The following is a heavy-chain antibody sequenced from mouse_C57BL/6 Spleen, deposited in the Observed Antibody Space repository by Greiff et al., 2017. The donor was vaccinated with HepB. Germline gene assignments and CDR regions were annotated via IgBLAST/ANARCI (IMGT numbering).Heavy chain of an antibody. V-gene: IGHV5-6-3*01. CDR3: ARMARTIN. Sequence: EVKLMESGGGLVQPGGSLKLSCAASGFTFSSYGMSWVRQTPDKRLELVATINSNGGSTYYPDSVKGRFTISRDNAKNTLYLQMGSLKSEDTAMYYCARMARTINWGQGTTLTVSS. CDR1: GFTFSSYG. CDR2: INSNGGST. J-gene: IGHJ2*01.